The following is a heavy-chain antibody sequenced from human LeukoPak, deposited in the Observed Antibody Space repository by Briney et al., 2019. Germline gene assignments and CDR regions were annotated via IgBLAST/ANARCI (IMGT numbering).Heavy chain of an antibody. D-gene: IGHD3-22*01. CDR1: GGSFSGYY. V-gene: IGHV4-34*01. CDR3: ARSSSGYDY. Sequence: SETLSLTCAVYGGSFSGYYWSWIRQTPGKGLEWIGEINHSGSTNYNPSLKSRVTISVDTSKNQFSLKLSSVTAADTAVYYCARSSSGYDYWGQGTLVTVSS. J-gene: IGHJ4*02. CDR2: INHSGST.